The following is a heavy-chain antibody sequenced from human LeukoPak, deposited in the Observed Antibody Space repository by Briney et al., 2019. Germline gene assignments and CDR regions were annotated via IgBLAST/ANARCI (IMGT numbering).Heavy chain of an antibody. J-gene: IGHJ5*02. CDR3: ARESIAFDP. CDR2: IYYSGST. Sequence: SETLSLTCTVSGGSISSYYWSWLRQPPGKGLEWIGYIYYSGSTNYNPSLKSRVTISVDTSKNQFSLKLSSVTAADTAVYYCARESIAFDPWGQGTLVTVSS. V-gene: IGHV4-59*01. CDR1: GGSISSYY.